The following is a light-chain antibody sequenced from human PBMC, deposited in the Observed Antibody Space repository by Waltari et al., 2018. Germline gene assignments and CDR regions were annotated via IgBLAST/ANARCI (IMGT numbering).Light chain of an antibody. J-gene: IGKJ4*01. CDR2: AAS. Sequence: DIQMTQSPSSLSASVGDRVTITCRASQSISSYLNLYQQKPGKAPKLLIYAASSLQSGVPSRFSGSGSGTDFTLTISSLQPEDFATYYCQQSYSTPRTFGGGTKVEIK. CDR3: QQSYSTPRT. CDR1: QSISSY. V-gene: IGKV1-39*01.